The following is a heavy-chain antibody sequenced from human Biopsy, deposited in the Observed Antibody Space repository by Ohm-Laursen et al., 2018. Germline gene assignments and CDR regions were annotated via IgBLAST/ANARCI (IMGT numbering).Heavy chain of an antibody. J-gene: IGHJ4*02. V-gene: IGHV3-11*04. CDR1: GFTFSDHH. D-gene: IGHD7-27*01. CDR2: ISSSGATI. CDR3: ARDIVTGVDYLDD. Sequence: SLRLSCTASGFTFSDHHMAWVRQAPGKGLEWLSYISSSGATIKYADSVKGRFTISRDNAKNSLYLQMSSLRAEDTAIYYCARDIVTGVDYLDDWGQGTLVTVSS.